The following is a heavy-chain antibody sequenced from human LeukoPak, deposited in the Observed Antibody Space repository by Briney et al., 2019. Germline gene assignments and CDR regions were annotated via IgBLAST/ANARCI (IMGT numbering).Heavy chain of an antibody. V-gene: IGHV3-23*01. Sequence: GGSLRLSCAASGFTFSSYAVSWVRQAPGKGLEWVSDISGSGGSTYYADSVKGRFTISRDNSKNTLYLQMNSLRAEDTAVYYCAKDPNCSGGSCYNWFDPWGQGTLVTVSS. J-gene: IGHJ5*02. D-gene: IGHD2-15*01. CDR2: ISGSGGST. CDR3: AKDPNCSGGSCYNWFDP. CDR1: GFTFSSYA.